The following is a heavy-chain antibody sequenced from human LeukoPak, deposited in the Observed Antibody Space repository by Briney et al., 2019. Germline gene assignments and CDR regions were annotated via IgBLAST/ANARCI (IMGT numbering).Heavy chain of an antibody. Sequence: SETLSLTCTVSGGSIRSSYYCWGWIRQPPGKGLEWIGSIYDSGSTYYNPSLKSRVTISVDTSKNQFSLKLSSVTAADTAVYYCAAWGEVDHWGQGTLVTVSS. CDR3: AAWGEVDH. D-gene: IGHD3-16*01. CDR2: IYDSGST. CDR1: GGSIRSSYYC. V-gene: IGHV4-39*01. J-gene: IGHJ4*02.